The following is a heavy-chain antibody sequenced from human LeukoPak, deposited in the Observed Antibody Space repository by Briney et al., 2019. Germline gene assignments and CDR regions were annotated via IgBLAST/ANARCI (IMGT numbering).Heavy chain of an antibody. V-gene: IGHV1-2*06. J-gene: IGHJ3*02. Sequence: GASVTVSFKASGYTFTGYYMHWVRQAPGQGLEWMGRINPNSGGTNYAQKFQGRVTMTEDTSTDTAYMELSSLRSEDTAVYYCATGYYYDSSGYRYDAFDIWGQGTMVTVSS. CDR1: GYTFTGYY. CDR3: ATGYYYDSSGYRYDAFDI. D-gene: IGHD3-22*01. CDR2: INPNSGGT.